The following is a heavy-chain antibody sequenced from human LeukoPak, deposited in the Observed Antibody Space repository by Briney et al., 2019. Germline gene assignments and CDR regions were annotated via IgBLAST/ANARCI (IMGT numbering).Heavy chain of an antibody. CDR1: GFTFSSYA. CDR2: IRYDGSNK. J-gene: IGHJ3*02. D-gene: IGHD3-22*01. Sequence: GRSLRLSCAASGFTFSSYAMHWVRQAPGKGLEWVAFIRYDGSNKYYADSVKGRFTISRDNSKNTLYLQMNSLRAEDTAVYYCAKDGSYYDSSGYYSLRAFDIWGQGTMVTVSS. V-gene: IGHV3-30*02. CDR3: AKDGSYYDSSGYYSLRAFDI.